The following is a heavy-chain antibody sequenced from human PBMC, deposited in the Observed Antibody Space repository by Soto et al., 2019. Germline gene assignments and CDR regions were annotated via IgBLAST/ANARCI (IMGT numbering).Heavy chain of an antibody. CDR3: ARDTSGTTLGNDFDY. V-gene: IGHV1-46*01. J-gene: IGHJ4*02. CDR1: GYTCTSYY. CDR2: INPSGGST. Sequence: AXVKGSCKASGYTCTSYYMNWVRQAPVQGLEWMGIINPSGGSTSYAQKFQGRVTMTRDTSTSTVYMELSSLRSEDTAVYYCARDTSGTTLGNDFDYWGQGTLVTVSS. D-gene: IGHD1-7*01.